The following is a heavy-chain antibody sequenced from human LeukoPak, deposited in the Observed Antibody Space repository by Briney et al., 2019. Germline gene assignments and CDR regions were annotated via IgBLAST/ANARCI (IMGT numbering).Heavy chain of an antibody. CDR2: ISGSDAST. V-gene: IGHV3-23*01. CDR3: AKRLHSSNWYAAFDC. D-gene: IGHD6-13*01. CDR1: GFTFSNYP. Sequence: GGSLRVSCSGSGFTFSNYPMSWVRQAPGKGLEWVSAISGSDASTSYADPVKGRFTISRDNSKNTLYLQMNSLRAEDTAVYYCAKRLHSSNWYAAFDCWGQGTLVTVCS. J-gene: IGHJ4*02.